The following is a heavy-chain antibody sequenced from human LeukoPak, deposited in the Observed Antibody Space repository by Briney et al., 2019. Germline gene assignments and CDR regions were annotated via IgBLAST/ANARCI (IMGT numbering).Heavy chain of an antibody. CDR3: ARHQGIVGATDHFDY. V-gene: IGHV5-51*01. CDR2: IYPGDSDT. D-gene: IGHD1-26*01. Sequence: GESLKISCKGSGYSFTSYWIGWVRQIPGKGLEWMGIIYPGDSDTRYSPSFQGQVTISADKSISTAYLQWSSLKASDTAMYYCARHQGIVGATDHFDYWGQGTLVTVSS. CDR1: GYSFTSYW. J-gene: IGHJ4*02.